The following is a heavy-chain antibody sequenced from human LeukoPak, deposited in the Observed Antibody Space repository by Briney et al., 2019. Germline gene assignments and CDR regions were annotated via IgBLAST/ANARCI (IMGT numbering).Heavy chain of an antibody. Sequence: SVKVSCKASGGTFSSYAISWVRRAPGQGLEWMGGIIPIFGTANYAQKFQGRVTITADESTSTAYMELSSLRSEDTAVYYCARGHPYYYDSSGYYGIPPHFDYWGQGTLVTVSS. CDR2: IIPIFGTA. CDR3: ARGHPYYYDSSGYYGIPPHFDY. CDR1: GGTFSSYA. J-gene: IGHJ4*02. V-gene: IGHV1-69*13. D-gene: IGHD3-22*01.